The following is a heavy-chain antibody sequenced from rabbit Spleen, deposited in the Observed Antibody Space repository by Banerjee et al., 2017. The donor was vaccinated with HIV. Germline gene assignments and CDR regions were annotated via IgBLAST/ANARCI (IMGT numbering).Heavy chain of an antibody. CDR2: IDPVFGST. Sequence: QLEESGGGLVQPGGSLKLSCKASGFDFSNYYMSWVRQAPGKGLAWIGYIDPVFGSTYYASWVNDRFTISRDTNENTLYLQLNSLTAADTAAYFCARDGYSRGWGIILYYFNLWGQGTLVTVS. J-gene: IGHJ4*01. V-gene: IGHV1S7*01. CDR1: GFDFSNYY. D-gene: IGHD4-1*01. CDR3: ARDGYSRGWGIILYYFNL.